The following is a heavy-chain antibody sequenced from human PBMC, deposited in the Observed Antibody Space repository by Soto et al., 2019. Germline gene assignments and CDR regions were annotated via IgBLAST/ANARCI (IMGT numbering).Heavy chain of an antibody. CDR2: ISGSGGST. CDR1: GFTFSSYA. V-gene: IGHV3-23*01. Sequence: PVGSLTLSCAASGFTFSSYAMSWVRQAPGKGLEWVSAISGSGGSTYYADSVKGRFTISRDNSKNTLYLQMNSLRAEDTAVYYCAKVYLGPYYYYGMDVWGQGTTVPVSS. J-gene: IGHJ6*02. D-gene: IGHD3-16*01. CDR3: AKVYLGPYYYYGMDV.